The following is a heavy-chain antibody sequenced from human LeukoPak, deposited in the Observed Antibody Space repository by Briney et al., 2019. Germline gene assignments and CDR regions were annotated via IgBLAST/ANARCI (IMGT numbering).Heavy chain of an antibody. CDR1: GGSISSGDYY. CDR3: ARGSYDFWSDPDAFDI. D-gene: IGHD3-3*01. Sequence: SQTLSLTCTVSGGSISSGDYYWSWICQPPGKGLEWIGYIYYSGSTYYNPSLKSRVTISVDTSKNQFSLKLSSVTAADTAVYYCARGSYDFWSDPDAFDIWGQGTMVTVSS. CDR2: IYYSGST. V-gene: IGHV4-30-4*08. J-gene: IGHJ3*02.